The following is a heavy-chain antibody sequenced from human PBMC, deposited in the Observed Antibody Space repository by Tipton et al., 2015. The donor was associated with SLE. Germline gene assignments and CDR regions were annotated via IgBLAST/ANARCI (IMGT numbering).Heavy chain of an antibody. CDR1: GDSMNGYY. Sequence: TLSLTCTVSGDSMNGYYWSWIRQPPGKGLEWIGYIYHSGITNYNPSLKSRVTISVDTSKYQFSLTLSSVTAADTAVYYCARDKKAPSYYYYYMDVWGKGTTVTVSS. J-gene: IGHJ6*03. V-gene: IGHV4-59*01. CDR3: ARDKKAPSYYYYYMDV. CDR2: IYHSGIT.